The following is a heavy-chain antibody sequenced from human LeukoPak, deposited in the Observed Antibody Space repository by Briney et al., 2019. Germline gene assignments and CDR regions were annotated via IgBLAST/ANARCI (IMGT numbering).Heavy chain of an antibody. Sequence: PGGSLRLSCAASGLTFSTYWMHWVRQAPGKGLEWLSRIKNDGTYTSYADSEKGRITISRDNAKNTLYLQMSSLRAEDTAVYFCVRELERSDAFEIWGQGTLVTVSS. CDR1: GLTFSTYW. CDR2: IKNDGTYT. V-gene: IGHV3-74*01. CDR3: VRELERSDAFEI. J-gene: IGHJ3*02. D-gene: IGHD1-1*01.